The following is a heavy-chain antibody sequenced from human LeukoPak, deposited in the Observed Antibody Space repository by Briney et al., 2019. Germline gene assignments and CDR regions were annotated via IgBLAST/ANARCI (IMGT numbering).Heavy chain of an antibody. CDR1: GGSISSGSYY. V-gene: IGHV4-61*02. CDR3: AGYSGYGRSDY. J-gene: IGHJ4*02. CDR2: IYTSGST. Sequence: PSETLSLTCTVSGGSISSGSYYWSWIRQPAGKGLEWIGRIYTSGSTNYNPSLKSRVTISVDTSKNQFSLKLSSVTAADTAVYYCAGYSGYGRSDYWGQGTLVTVSS. D-gene: IGHD5-12*01.